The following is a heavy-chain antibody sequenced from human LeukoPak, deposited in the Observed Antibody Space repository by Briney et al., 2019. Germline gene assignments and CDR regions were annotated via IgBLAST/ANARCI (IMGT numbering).Heavy chain of an antibody. CDR1: GFSFNRRG. J-gene: IGHJ6*03. V-gene: IGHV3-48*04. CDR3: ARIDGPTVFTYYMDL. D-gene: IGHD3-16*01. CDR2: ISPRSETI. Sequence: GESLRLSCATSGFSFNRRGMNWVRHPPGKGLEWVSYISPRSETIYYAESVKGRFTVSRDDSKDSLYLQMHTLRAEDTAVYYCARIDGPTVFTYYMDLWGKGTTATVAS.